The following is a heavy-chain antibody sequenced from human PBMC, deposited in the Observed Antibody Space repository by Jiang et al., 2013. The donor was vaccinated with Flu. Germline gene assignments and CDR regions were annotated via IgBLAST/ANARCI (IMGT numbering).Heavy chain of an antibody. V-gene: IGHV4-39*07. CDR3: ARDLTGRIAALGYDT. CDR2: FYYSGPT. J-gene: IGHJ5*02. D-gene: IGHD6-13*01. CDR1: AGSISSKSYY. Sequence: GLVKPSETLSLTCTVSAGSISSKSYYWGWIRQPPGKGLEWIGTFYYSGPTHYNPSLKSRVTISLDTSKNQFSLKLSSVTAADTAVYYCARDLTGRIAALGYDTWGQGTLVTVSS.